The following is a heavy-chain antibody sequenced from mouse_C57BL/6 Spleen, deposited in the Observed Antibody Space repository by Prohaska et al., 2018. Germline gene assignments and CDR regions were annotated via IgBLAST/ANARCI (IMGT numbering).Heavy chain of an antibody. D-gene: IGHD4-1*01. J-gene: IGHJ1*03. CDR3: ASPNWDWYFDV. CDR1: GIDFSRYW. CDR2: INPDSSTI. Sequence: EVKLLQSGGGLVQPGGSLKLSCAASGIDFSRYWMSWVRRAPGQGLEWIGEINPDSSTINYAPSRKDKFIISRDNAKNTLYLQMSKVRSEDTALYYCASPNWDWYFDVWGTGTTVTVSS. V-gene: IGHV4-1*01.